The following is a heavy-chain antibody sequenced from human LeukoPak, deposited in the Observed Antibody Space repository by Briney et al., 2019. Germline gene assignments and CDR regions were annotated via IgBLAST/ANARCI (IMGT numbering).Heavy chain of an antibody. V-gene: IGHV1-2*02. CDR3: ARDHIVVVPAAPDY. Sequence: ASVKVSCKASGYTFTGYYMHWVRQAPGQGREWMGWINPNSGGTNYAQKFQGRVTMTRDTSISTAYMELSRLRSDDTAVYYCARDHIVVVPAAPDYWGQGTLVTVSS. D-gene: IGHD2-2*01. CDR1: GYTFTGYY. CDR2: INPNSGGT. J-gene: IGHJ4*02.